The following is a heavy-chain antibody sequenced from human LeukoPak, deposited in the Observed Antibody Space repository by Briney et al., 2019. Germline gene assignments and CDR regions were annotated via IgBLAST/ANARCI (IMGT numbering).Heavy chain of an antibody. CDR1: GGTFSSYA. CDR3: AREFQYNWNFKGFDP. J-gene: IGHJ5*02. CDR2: IIPIFGIA. Sequence: ASVKVSCKASGGTFSSYAISWVRQAPGQGLEWMGRIIPIFGIANYAQKSQGRVTITADKSTSTAYMELSSLRSEDTAVYYCAREFQYNWNFKGFDPWGQGTLVTVSS. D-gene: IGHD1-7*01. V-gene: IGHV1-69*04.